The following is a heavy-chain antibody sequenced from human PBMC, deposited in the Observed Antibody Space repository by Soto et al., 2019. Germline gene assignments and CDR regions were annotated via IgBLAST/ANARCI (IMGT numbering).Heavy chain of an antibody. D-gene: IGHD5-12*01. CDR1: GYSISSGYY. J-gene: IGHJ6*02. V-gene: IGHV4-38-2*01. CDR3: ARGVATITTPKYYYYYYGMDV. CDR2: IYHSGST. Sequence: PSETRSLTCAVSGYSISSGYYWGWIRQPPGKGLEWIGSIYHSGSTYYNPSLKSRVTISVDTSKNQFSLKLSSVTAADTAVYYCARGVATITTPKYYYYYYGMDVWGQGTTVTVSS.